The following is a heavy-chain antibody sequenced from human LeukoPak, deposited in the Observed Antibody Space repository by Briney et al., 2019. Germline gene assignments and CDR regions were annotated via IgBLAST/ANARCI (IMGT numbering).Heavy chain of an antibody. CDR3: ARDSAGDYWLDP. D-gene: IGHD7-27*01. V-gene: IGHV4-59*01. Sequence: PSETLSLTCTVSGGPISGYYWNWIRQPPGKGLEWIGSIYYSGRTSFNGSLKTRIIMSVDTSKNQFSLKLTSVTTADTAVYFCARDSAGDYWLDPWGQGTPVTVSS. CDR2: IYYSGRT. J-gene: IGHJ5*02. CDR1: GGPISGYY.